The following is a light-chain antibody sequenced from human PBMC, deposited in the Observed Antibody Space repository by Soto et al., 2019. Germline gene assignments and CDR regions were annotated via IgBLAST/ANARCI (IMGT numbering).Light chain of an antibody. J-gene: IGKJ1*01. CDR3: QQSYTTPWT. CDR1: QSISYY. CDR2: TTS. V-gene: IGKV1-39*01. Sequence: DIQMTQSPSSLSASVGDRVTITCRASQSISYYLNWYQQKPGRAPRLLIYTTSSLQSGVPSKFSGSASGTDFTLTIGSLQPEDFATYYCQQSYTTPWTFGQGTKVEIK.